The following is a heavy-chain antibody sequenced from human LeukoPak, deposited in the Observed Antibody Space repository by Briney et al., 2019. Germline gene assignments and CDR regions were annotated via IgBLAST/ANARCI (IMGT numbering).Heavy chain of an antibody. CDR1: GFTFSSYS. Sequence: GGSLRLSCAASGFTFSSYSMNWVRQAPGKGLEWVSSISSSRSYIYYADSVKGRFTISRDNAKNSLYLQMNSLRAEDTAVYYCARDSGWFGELYHDYWGQGTLVTVSS. V-gene: IGHV3-21*01. D-gene: IGHD3-10*01. CDR3: ARDSGWFGELYHDY. CDR2: ISSSRSYI. J-gene: IGHJ4*02.